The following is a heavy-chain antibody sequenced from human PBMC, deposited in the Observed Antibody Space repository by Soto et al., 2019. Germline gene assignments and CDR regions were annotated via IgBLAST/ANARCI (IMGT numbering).Heavy chain of an antibody. CDR1: GFTFGDHA. D-gene: IGHD1-26*01. CDR3: TRDGGGSYYGEY. CDR2: IRSKADGGTT. Sequence: GGSLRLSCTASGFTFGDHAMSWFRQAPGKGLEWVGFIRSKADGGTTEYAASVKDRFTISRDDSKSIAYLQMNSLKTEDTAVYYCTRDGGGSYYGEYWGQGTLVTVSS. V-gene: IGHV3-49*03. J-gene: IGHJ4*02.